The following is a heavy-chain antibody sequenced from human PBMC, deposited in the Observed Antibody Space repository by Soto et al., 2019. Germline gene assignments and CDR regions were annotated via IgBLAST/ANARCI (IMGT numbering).Heavy chain of an antibody. V-gene: IGHV1-69*13. CDR2: IIPIFGTA. J-gene: IGHJ6*02. D-gene: IGHD6-13*01. Sequence: SVKVSCKASGGTFSSYAISWVRQAPGQGLEWMGGIIPIFGTANYAQKFQGRVTITADESTSTAYMELSSLRSEDTAVYYCARVVQHSSSHYYYYGMDVWGQGTTVTVSS. CDR1: GGTFSSYA. CDR3: ARVVQHSSSHYYYYGMDV.